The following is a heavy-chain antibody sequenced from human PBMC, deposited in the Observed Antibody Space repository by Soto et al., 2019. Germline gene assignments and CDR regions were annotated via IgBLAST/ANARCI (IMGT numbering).Heavy chain of an antibody. CDR1: GFSFSEST. CDR2: VSTSGTST. J-gene: IGHJ4*02. D-gene: IGHD2-15*01. V-gene: IGHV3-64D*06. Sequence: GGTLRLSWSASGFSFSESTIYWVRQVPGKGLEAISAVSTSGTSTYYADSVQDRFTIARDNSKNTLFLQIGSLRPEATAIYYCVKQAHGLDDVAFYYWGQGTQVTVAS. CDR3: VKQAHGLDDVAFYY.